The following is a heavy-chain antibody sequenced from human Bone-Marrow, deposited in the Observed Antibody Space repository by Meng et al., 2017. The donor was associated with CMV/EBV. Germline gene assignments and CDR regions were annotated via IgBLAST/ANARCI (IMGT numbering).Heavy chain of an antibody. J-gene: IGHJ4*02. V-gene: IGHV4-38-2*02. CDR2: IYHSGST. D-gene: IGHD6-6*01. CDR3: ARLEYSSSEAFS. Sequence: SETLSLTCTVSGYSISSGYYWGWIRQPPGKGLEWIGSIYHSGSTYYNPSLKSPVTISVDTSKNQFSLKLSSVTAADTAVYYCARLEYSSSEAFSWGQGTRVTVSS. CDR1: GYSISSGYY.